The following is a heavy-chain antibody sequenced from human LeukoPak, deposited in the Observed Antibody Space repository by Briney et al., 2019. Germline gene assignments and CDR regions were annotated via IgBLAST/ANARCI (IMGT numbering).Heavy chain of an antibody. V-gene: IGHV1-18*04. J-gene: IGHJ5*02. D-gene: IGHD2-2*01. Sequence: ASVNVSCKVSGYTFTSYGISWVRQAPRQGLEWMGWIRAYNGNTNYAQKLQGRVTMTTDTSTSTAYMELRSLRSDDTAVYYCARGGCSSTSCYPPPPNWFDPWGQGTLVTVSS. CDR1: GYTFTSYG. CDR2: IRAYNGNT. CDR3: ARGGCSSTSCYPPPPNWFDP.